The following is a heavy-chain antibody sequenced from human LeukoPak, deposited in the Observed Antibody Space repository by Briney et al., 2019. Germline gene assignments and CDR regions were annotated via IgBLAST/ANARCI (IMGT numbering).Heavy chain of an antibody. D-gene: IGHD4-11*01. J-gene: IGHJ5*02. CDR3: AKDLRRMTTVTYGP. CDR1: GFTFSSYG. CDR2: IRYDGSNK. V-gene: IGHV3-30*02. Sequence: GGSLRLSCAASGFTFSSYGMHWVRQAPGKGLEGVAFIRYDGSNKYYADSVKGRFTISRDNSKNTLYMQMNSLRAEDTAVYYCAKDLRRMTTVTYGPWGQGTLVTVSS.